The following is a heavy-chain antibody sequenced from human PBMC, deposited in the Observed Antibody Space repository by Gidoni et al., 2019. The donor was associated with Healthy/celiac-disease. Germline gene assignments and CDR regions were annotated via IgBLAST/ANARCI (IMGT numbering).Heavy chain of an antibody. CDR3: AREGVMTTVFNGMDV. D-gene: IGHD4-4*01. CDR2: IWYDVSNK. Sequence: QVQLVESGGGVFQPGRSLSLSCAASGSTFSSYGMPWVRQAPGKGLEGVAVIWYDVSNKYYANSVKGRFTISRDKSKNTLYLQMNSLRAEDTAVYYCAREGVMTTVFNGMDVWGQGTTVTVSS. V-gene: IGHV3-33*01. J-gene: IGHJ6*02. CDR1: GSTFSSYG.